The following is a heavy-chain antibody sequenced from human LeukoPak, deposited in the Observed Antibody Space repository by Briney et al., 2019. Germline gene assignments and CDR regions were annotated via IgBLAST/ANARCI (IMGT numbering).Heavy chain of an antibody. CDR1: GFTFSDYY. J-gene: IGHJ4*02. Sequence: GGSLRLSCTASGFTFSDYYMCWMRQAPGKGPEWVSFISPSGSTIYYSDSVKGRFTISRDNAKNSLNLQLDSLRAEDTAVYYCASGWYYDFWSGYPLGNYWGQGTLVTVSS. V-gene: IGHV3-11*04. D-gene: IGHD3-3*01. CDR2: ISPSGSTI. CDR3: ASGWYYDFWSGYPLGNY.